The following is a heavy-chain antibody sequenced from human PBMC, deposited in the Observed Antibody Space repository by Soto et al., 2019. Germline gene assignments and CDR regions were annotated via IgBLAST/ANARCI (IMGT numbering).Heavy chain of an antibody. J-gene: IGHJ4*02. CDR1: GGSISSGGYS. CDR2: IYHSGST. Sequence: SETLSVTCAVSGGSISSGGYSWSWIRQPPGKGLEWIGYIYHSGSTYYNPSLKSRVTISVDRSKNQFSLKLSSVTAADTAVYYCARSDGRYWGQGTLVTVPS. V-gene: IGHV4-30-2*02. CDR3: ARSDGRY.